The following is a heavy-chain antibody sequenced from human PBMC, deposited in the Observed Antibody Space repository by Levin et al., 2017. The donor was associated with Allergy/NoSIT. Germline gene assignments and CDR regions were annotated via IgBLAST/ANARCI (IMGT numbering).Heavy chain of an antibody. CDR2: IFYSGRT. J-gene: IGHJ4*02. D-gene: IGHD4/OR15-4a*01. V-gene: IGHV4-39*01. CDR1: GDSSRVSAYH. Sequence: SQTLSLTCTVSGDSSRVSAYHWGWIRQPPGKGLEWIGNIFYSGRTYYNPSLKSRVTISVDTSKNLFSLRLSSVTAADTAVYYCARHSSEMVLFDYWGQGALVTVSS. CDR3: ARHSSEMVLFDY.